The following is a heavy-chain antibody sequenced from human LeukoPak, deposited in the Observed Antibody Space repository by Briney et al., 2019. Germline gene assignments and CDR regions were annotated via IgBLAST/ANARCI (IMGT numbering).Heavy chain of an antibody. CDR2: ISYSGST. Sequence: SETLSLTCTVSGDSITNYYWSWIRQPPGKGLEWIGYISYSGSTDYNPSLKSRVTISVDRSKNQFSLKLSSVTAADTAVYYCARCLGNYFDYWGQGTLVTVSS. J-gene: IGHJ4*02. CDR1: GDSITNYY. V-gene: IGHV4-59*12. CDR3: ARCLGNYFDY.